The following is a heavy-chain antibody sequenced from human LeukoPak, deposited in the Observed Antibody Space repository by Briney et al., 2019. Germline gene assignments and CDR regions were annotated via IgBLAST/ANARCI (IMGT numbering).Heavy chain of an antibody. Sequence: SVKVFCKASGGTFSSYAISWVRQAPGQGLEWMGRIIPIFGTANYAQKFQGRVTITTDESTSTAYMELSSMRSEDTAVYYCASRVTSAFDIWGQGTMVTVSS. V-gene: IGHV1-69*05. J-gene: IGHJ3*02. CDR1: GGTFSSYA. CDR3: ASRVTSAFDI. D-gene: IGHD3-16*01. CDR2: IIPIFGTA.